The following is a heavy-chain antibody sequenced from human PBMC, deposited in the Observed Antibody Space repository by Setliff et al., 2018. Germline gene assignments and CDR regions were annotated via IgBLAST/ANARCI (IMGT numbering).Heavy chain of an antibody. CDR1: VDSISSSTYY. CDR2: VYYSGTT. D-gene: IGHD3-3*01. Sequence: SETLSLTCTVSVDSISSSTYYWGWIRQPPGKGLEWIGSVYYSGTTKYNPSLGSRVTISVDASKNQFSLKLSSVTAADTAVYYCARMSGFQYIDVRDKGTTVTVSS. CDR3: ARMSGFQYIDV. J-gene: IGHJ6*03. V-gene: IGHV4-39*01.